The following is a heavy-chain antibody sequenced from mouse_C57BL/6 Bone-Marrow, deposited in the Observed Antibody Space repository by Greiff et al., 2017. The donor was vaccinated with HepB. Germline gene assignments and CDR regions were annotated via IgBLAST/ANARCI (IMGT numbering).Heavy chain of an antibody. CDR2: IYPGDGDT. CDR3: ARRALYYAMDY. CDR1: GYAFSSSW. D-gene: IGHD3-3*01. V-gene: IGHV1-82*01. Sequence: VKLQESGPELVKPGASVKISCKASGYAFSSSWMNWVKQRPGKGLEWIGRIYPGDGDTNYNGKFKGKATLTADKSSSTAYMQLSSLTSEDSAVYFCARRALYYAMDYWGQGTSVTVSS. J-gene: IGHJ4*01.